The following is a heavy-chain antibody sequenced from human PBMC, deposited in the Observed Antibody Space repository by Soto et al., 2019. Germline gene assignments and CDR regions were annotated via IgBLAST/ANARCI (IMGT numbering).Heavy chain of an antibody. J-gene: IGHJ5*02. V-gene: IGHV3-30*18. CDR3: AKLGVTKGHEWFDP. CDR2: ISYDGSNK. D-gene: IGHD2-21*02. Sequence: QVQLVESGGGVVQPGRSLRLSCAASGFTFSSYGMHWVSQAPGKGLEWVAVISYDGSNKYYADSVKGRFTIAKDNSKNTLYLQMNSLRAEDTAVYYCAKLGVTKGHEWFDPWVKGTLVTVSS. CDR1: GFTFSSYG.